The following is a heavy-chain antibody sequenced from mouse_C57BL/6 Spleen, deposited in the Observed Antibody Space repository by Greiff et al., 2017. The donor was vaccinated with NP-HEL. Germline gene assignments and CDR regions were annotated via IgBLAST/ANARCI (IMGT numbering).Heavy chain of an antibody. J-gene: IGHJ2*01. V-gene: IGHV1-50*01. D-gene: IGHD1-1*01. CDR2: IDPSDSYT. CDR3: ARGGVLLRSFDY. CDR1: GYTFTSYW. Sequence: VQLQQPGAELVKPGASVKLSCKASGYTFTSYWMQWVKQRPGQGLEWIGEIDPSDSYTNYNQKFKGKATLTVDTSSSTAYMQLSSLTSEDSAVYYCARGGVLLRSFDYWGQGTTLTVSS.